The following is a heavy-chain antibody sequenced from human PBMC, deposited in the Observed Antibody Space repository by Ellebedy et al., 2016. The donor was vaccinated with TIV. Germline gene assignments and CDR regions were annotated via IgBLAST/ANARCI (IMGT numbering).Heavy chain of an antibody. CDR2: INHSGST. J-gene: IGHJ5*02. CDR1: GGSFSGYY. Sequence: SETLSLTXAVYGGSFSGYYWSWIRQPPGKGLEWIGEINHSGSTNYNPSLKSRVTISVDTSKNQFSLKLSSVTAADTAVYYCARGLNRSVWFDPWGQGTLVTVSS. D-gene: IGHD2/OR15-2a*01. V-gene: IGHV4-34*01. CDR3: ARGLNRSVWFDP.